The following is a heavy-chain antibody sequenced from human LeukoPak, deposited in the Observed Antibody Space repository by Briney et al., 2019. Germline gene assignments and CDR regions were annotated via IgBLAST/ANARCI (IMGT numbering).Heavy chain of an antibody. Sequence: PSETLSLTCAVYGGSFSGYYWSWIRQPPGKGLEWIGEINHSGSTNYNPSLKSRVTISVDTSKNQFSLKLSSVTAADTAVYYCARGRFVYGGYVRAFDYWGQGTLVTVSS. CDR3: ARGRFVYGGYVRAFDY. CDR1: GGSFSGYY. CDR2: INHSGST. J-gene: IGHJ4*02. V-gene: IGHV4-34*01. D-gene: IGHD4-17*01.